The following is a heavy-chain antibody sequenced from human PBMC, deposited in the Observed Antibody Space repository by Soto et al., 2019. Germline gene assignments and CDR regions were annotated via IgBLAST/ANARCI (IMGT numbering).Heavy chain of an antibody. CDR3: ARGVVGGSSWYPL. D-gene: IGHD6-13*01. J-gene: IGHJ4*02. Sequence: EVQLVESGGGLVKPGGSLRLSCAASGFAFSTYSMNWVRQAPGKGLEWVSSISTSSSYTFYADSVKGRFTISRDNAKNSRYLQRNSLRVEDTAVYYCARGVVGGSSWYPLWGQGTLVTVSS. CDR2: ISTSSSYT. V-gene: IGHV3-21*01. CDR1: GFAFSTYS.